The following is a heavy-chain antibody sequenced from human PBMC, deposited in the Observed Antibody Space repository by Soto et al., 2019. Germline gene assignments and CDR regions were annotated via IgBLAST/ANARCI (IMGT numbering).Heavy chain of an antibody. CDR2: IYYSGST. CDR3: ASSVSRIERVDY. CDR1: GGSISSYY. V-gene: IGHV4-59*01. Sequence: PSETLSLTCTVSGGSISSYYWSWIRQPPGKGLEWIGYIYYSGSTNYNPSLKSRVTISVDTSKNQFSLKLSSVAAADTAVYYCASSVSRIERVDYWGQGTLVTVSS. J-gene: IGHJ4*02. D-gene: IGHD2-15*01.